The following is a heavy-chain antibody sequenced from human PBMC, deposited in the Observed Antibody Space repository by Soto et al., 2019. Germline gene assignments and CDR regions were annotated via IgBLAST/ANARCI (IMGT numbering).Heavy chain of an antibody. CDR1: GYPFTTYW. D-gene: IGHD3-10*01. CDR3: ARDGMVRGNDSFDP. V-gene: IGHV5-51*01. J-gene: IGHJ5*02. CDR2: IFPPDSDT. Sequence: PGESLKISCQVSGYPFTTYWIGWVRQMPGKGLEWMGKIFPPDSDTRYSPSFQGQVTMSVDTSTSTAYMELRRLRSDDTAVYYCARDGMVRGNDSFDPWGQGTLVTVSS.